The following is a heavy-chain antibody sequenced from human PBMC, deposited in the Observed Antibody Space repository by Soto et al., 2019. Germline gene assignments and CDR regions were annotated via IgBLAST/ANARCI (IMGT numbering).Heavy chain of an antibody. CDR2: IYSNGDT. D-gene: IGHD1-26*01. CDR3: ARRLTVGQLDC. J-gene: IGHJ4*02. Sequence: DVQLVESGGGLVQPGGSLRLSCAASGLSVSSNYMSWVRQAPGKGLAWVSVIYSNGDTYYADSVEGRFTISRDNSKNTVYLQLNNLRAEDTAVYYCARRLTVGQLDCWGQGTLVGVSS. V-gene: IGHV3-66*01. CDR1: GLSVSSNY.